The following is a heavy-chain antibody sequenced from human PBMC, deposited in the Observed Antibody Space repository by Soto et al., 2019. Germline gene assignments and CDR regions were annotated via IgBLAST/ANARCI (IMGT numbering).Heavy chain of an antibody. CDR1: GGSVSSGSYY. Sequence: SETLSLTCTVSGGSVSSGSYYWSWIRQPPGKGLEWIGYIYYSGSTNYNHSLKSRVTISVDTSKNQFSLKLSSVTAADMALYYCARLCSSPRYYYYGMDVWGQGTTVTVSS. V-gene: IGHV4-61*01. D-gene: IGHD6-6*01. CDR3: ARLCSSPRYYYYGMDV. CDR2: IYYSGST. J-gene: IGHJ6*02.